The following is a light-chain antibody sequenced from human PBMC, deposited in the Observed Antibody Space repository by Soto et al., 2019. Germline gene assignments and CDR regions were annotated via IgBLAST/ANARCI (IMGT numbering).Light chain of an antibody. CDR2: AAS. CDR3: QQSYNYPQT. V-gene: IGKV1-39*01. Sequence: DIQMTQSPSSLSASVGDRVTITCRASQSIYIYLNWYQQKPGKAPKLLIYAASSLQRGVPSTFSGSGSGTDCTLPISSLQPEDFETYSCQQSYNYPQTFGQGTKVDIK. J-gene: IGKJ1*01. CDR1: QSIYIY.